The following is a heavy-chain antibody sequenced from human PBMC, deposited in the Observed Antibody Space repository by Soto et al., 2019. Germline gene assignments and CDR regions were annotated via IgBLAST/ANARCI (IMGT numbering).Heavy chain of an antibody. CDR3: ARSTTWYNYFDY. Sequence: PGESLKISCKVSGYIFTNYWIGWLRQMPGKGLEWMGIIYPDDSDTRYSPSFQGQVTISADKSINTAYLQWSSLKASDTAIYYCARSTTWYNYFDYWGQGSLVTVPS. CDR1: GYIFTNYW. CDR2: IYPDDSDT. J-gene: IGHJ4*02. V-gene: IGHV5-51*01. D-gene: IGHD6-13*01.